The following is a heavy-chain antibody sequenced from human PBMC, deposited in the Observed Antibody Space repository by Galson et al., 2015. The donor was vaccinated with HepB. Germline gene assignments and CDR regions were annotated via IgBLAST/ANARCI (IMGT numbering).Heavy chain of an antibody. CDR2: INPNSGGT. CDR3: ARPLWFGELYAFDI. J-gene: IGHJ3*02. Sequence: SVKVSCKASGYTFTGYYMHWVRQAPGQGLEWMGWINPNSGGTNYAQKFQGGVTMTRDTSISTAYMELSRLRSDDTAVFYCARPLWFGELYAFDIWGQGTMVTVSS. V-gene: IGHV1-2*02. CDR1: GYTFTGYY. D-gene: IGHD3-10*01.